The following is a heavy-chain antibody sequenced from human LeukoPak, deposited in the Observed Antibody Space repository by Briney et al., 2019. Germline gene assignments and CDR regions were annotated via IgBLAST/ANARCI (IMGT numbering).Heavy chain of an antibody. CDR1: GYTFTDYY. V-gene: IGHV1-2*02. CDR2: INPNSGGT. Sequence: ASVKVSCKASGYTFTDYYMHWVRQAPGQGLEWMGWINPNSGGTNYAQKFQGRVTTSRDTSTSAAYMELSRLRSDDTAVYYCARAAVVTGSTETFDPWGQGTLVTVSS. CDR3: ARAAVVTGSTETFDP. D-gene: IGHD2-8*02. J-gene: IGHJ5*02.